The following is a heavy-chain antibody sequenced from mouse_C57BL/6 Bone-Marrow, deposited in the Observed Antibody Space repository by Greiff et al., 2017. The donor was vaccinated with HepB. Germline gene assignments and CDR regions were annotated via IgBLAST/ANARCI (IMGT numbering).Heavy chain of an antibody. CDR1: GYSFTGYF. J-gene: IGHJ1*03. CDR3: ARNGYFGYFDV. CDR2: INPYNGDT. Sequence: VQLQQSGPELVKPGDSVKISCKASGYSFTGYFMNWVMQSHGKSLEWIGRINPYNGDTFYNQKFKGKATLTVDKSSSTAHMELRSLTSEDSAVYYCARNGYFGYFDVWGTGTTVTVSS. V-gene: IGHV1-20*01. D-gene: IGHD2-3*01.